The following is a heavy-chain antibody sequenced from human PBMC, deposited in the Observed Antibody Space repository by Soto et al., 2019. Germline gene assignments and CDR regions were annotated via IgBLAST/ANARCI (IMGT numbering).Heavy chain of an antibody. CDR3: ARDQRITLFGVVKSIVYFFDE. Sequence: QVHLVESGGAVVQPGGSLRLSCEVSEFTSDNFVLDWVRRAPGKGLGWVARIWHVGSNKYYADSVKGRFTISRDNSKNKLYLQMNSLRAEDTAVYYCARDQRITLFGVVKSIVYFFDEWGQGTLVTVSS. V-gene: IGHV3-33*01. D-gene: IGHD3-3*01. J-gene: IGHJ4*02. CDR2: IWHVGSNK. CDR1: EFTSDNFV.